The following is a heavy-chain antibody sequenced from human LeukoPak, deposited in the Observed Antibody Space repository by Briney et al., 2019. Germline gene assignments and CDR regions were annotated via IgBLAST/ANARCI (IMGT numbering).Heavy chain of an antibody. CDR2: INHSGST. CDR1: GGSFSGYY. Sequence: SETLSLTCAVYGGSFSGYYWSWIRQPPGKGLEWIGEINHSGSTNYNPSLKSRVTISVDTSKNQFSLKLSSVTAADTAVYYCARDLDGSSGWFDYWGQGTLVTVSS. CDR3: ARDLDGSSGWFDY. J-gene: IGHJ4*02. D-gene: IGHD6-19*01. V-gene: IGHV4-34*01.